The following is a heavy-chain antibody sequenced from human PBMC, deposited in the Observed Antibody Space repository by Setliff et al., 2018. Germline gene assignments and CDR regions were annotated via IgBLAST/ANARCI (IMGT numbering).Heavy chain of an antibody. J-gene: IGHJ6*03. CDR2: IYSSGRT. V-gene: IGHV4-4*08. Sequence: SETLSLTCTVSGGSISSYYWIWIRQPPGKGLEWIGYIYSSGRTNYNPSLKSRATLSVDTSNNQFSLKVSSVTAADTAVYYCARAPPNRYSGSYEYFYMDVWGKGTTVTVSS. CDR3: ARAPPNRYSGSYEYFYMDV. D-gene: IGHD1-26*01. CDR1: GGSISSYY.